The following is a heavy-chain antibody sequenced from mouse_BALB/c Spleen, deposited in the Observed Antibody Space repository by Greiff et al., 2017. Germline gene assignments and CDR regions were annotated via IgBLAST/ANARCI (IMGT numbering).Heavy chain of an antibody. D-gene: IGHD2-3*01. CDR3: ARWDGYSYAMDY. V-gene: IGHV1-4*01. Sequence: VQLQQSGADLARPGASVKMSCKASGYTFTSYTMHWVKQRPGQGLEWIGYINPSSGYTNYNQKFKDKATLTADKSSSTAYMQLSSLTSEDSAVYYCARWDGYSYAMDYWGQGTSGTVSS. J-gene: IGHJ4*01. CDR2: INPSSGYT. CDR1: GYTFTSYT.